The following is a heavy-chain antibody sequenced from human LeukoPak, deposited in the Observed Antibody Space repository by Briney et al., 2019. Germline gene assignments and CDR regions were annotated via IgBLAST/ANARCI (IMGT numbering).Heavy chain of an antibody. J-gene: IGHJ4*02. CDR2: IFPSGGEI. D-gene: IGHD2-8*02. CDR3: ATYRQVLLPFES. Sequence: PGGSLRLSCAASGITFSNYAMIWVRQPPGKGLEWVSSIFPSGGEIHYADSVRGRFTISRDNSKSTLSLQMNSLRAEDTAIYYCATYRQVLLPFESWGQGTLVTVSS. CDR1: GITFSNYA. V-gene: IGHV3-23*01.